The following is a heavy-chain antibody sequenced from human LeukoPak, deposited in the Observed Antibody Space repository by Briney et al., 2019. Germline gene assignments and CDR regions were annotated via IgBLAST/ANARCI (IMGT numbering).Heavy chain of an antibody. CDR1: GFTFSSYA. V-gene: IGHV3-74*01. CDR2: IDRDGRST. Sequence: GGSLRLSCAASGFTFSSYAMSWVRQAPGKGPVWVSHIDRDGRSTNYAGSVKGRFTISRDNARNTLFLQMNSLRVEDTAVYYCARDRGSTNWFDPWGQGTLVTVSS. CDR3: ARDRGSTNWFDP. D-gene: IGHD1-26*01. J-gene: IGHJ5*02.